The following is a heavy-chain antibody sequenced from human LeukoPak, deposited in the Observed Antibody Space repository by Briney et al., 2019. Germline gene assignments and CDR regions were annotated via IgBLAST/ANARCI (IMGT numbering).Heavy chain of an antibody. Sequence: PSETLSLTCTVSGGSLSPYYWGWIRQPPGKGLEWIAFIHYSGSTNYNLSLRTRVTISVDTTKNQFSLKVSSVTAADTAVYYCARDGYNPIDYWGQGTLVTVSS. V-gene: IGHV4-59*12. D-gene: IGHD5-24*01. CDR2: IHYSGST. J-gene: IGHJ4*02. CDR1: GGSLSPYY. CDR3: ARDGYNPIDY.